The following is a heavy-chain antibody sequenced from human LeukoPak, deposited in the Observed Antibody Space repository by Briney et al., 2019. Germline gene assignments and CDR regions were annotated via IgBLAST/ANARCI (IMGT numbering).Heavy chain of an antibody. D-gene: IGHD6-19*01. Sequence: GGSLRLSCAASGFTFSSYDMHWVRQATGKGLEWVSAIGTAGDTYYPGSVKGRFTISRDNAKNSLYLQMNSLRAEDTAVYYCARRTAVAGTVNWFDPWGQGTLVTVSS. CDR1: GFTFSSYD. V-gene: IGHV3-13*01. CDR3: ARRTAVAGTVNWFDP. J-gene: IGHJ5*02. CDR2: IGTAGDT.